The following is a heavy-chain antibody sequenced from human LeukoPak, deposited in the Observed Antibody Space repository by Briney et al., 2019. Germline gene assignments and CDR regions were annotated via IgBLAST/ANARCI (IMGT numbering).Heavy chain of an antibody. V-gene: IGHV1-69*04. CDR2: IIPILGIA. Sequence: SVKVSCKASGGTFSSYAISWVRQAPGQGLEWMGRIIPILGIANYAQKFQGRVTITADESTSTAYMELSSLRSEDTAVYYCASGHYYDSSGPLGPLSYWGQGTLVTVSS. CDR3: ASGHYYDSSGPLGPLSY. D-gene: IGHD3-22*01. CDR1: GGTFSSYA. J-gene: IGHJ4*02.